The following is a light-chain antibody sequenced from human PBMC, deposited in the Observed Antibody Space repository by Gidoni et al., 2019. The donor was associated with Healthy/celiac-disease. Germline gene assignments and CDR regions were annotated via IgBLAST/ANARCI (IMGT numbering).Light chain of an antibody. CDR1: ALAKQY. J-gene: IGLJ2*01. CDR2: KDS. CDR3: QSAVSSTTYVV. Sequence: SYELTQPPSVSVSPGQTARITCSGDALAKQYAYWYQQKPGQAPILVMYKDSERPAGIPERFSGSSSGRTVTLTISGVQAEDEADYYCQSAVSSTTYVVFGGGTKLTVL. V-gene: IGLV3-25*03.